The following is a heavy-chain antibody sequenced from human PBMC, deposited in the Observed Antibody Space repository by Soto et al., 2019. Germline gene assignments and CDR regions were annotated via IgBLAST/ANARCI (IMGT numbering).Heavy chain of an antibody. Sequence: SETLSLTCTVSGASITQYYWNWIRQSPGKGLEWIGSVSSTGSTVFNPSLTSRVTVSLDTSKNQFSLTLNSVTAADTAVYYCAKLAGYCSGNSCHGDYAMDVWGQGTTVTISS. V-gene: IGHV4-4*08. CDR3: AKLAGYCSGNSCHGDYAMDV. CDR1: GASITQYY. CDR2: VSSTGST. D-gene: IGHD2-15*01. J-gene: IGHJ6*02.